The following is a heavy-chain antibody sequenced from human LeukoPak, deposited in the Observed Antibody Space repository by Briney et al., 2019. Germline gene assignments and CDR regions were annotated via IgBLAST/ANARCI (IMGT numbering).Heavy chain of an antibody. CDR1: GYTFTAYD. D-gene: IGHD4-23*01. Sequence: ASVKVSCKASGYTFTAYDINWVRQATGQGLEWMGWMNPNSGNTGYAQKFQGRVTMTRNTSISTAYMELSSLRSEDTAVYYCARGPNKSDGGNSGTAWFDPWGQGTLVTVSS. CDR3: ARGPNKSDGGNSGTAWFDP. CDR2: MNPNSGNT. J-gene: IGHJ5*02. V-gene: IGHV1-8*01.